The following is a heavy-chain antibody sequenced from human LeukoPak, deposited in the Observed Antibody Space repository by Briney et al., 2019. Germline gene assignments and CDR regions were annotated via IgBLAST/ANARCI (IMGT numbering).Heavy chain of an antibody. D-gene: IGHD3-10*01. CDR2: IRNKANSYTT. CDR1: GXTFSDHY. J-gene: IGHJ4*02. V-gene: IGHV3-72*01. CDR3: VAMLRGVGY. Sequence: GGSLRLSWAASGXTFSDHYMDWVRQAPGKGREWVGRIRNKANSYTTEYAASVKGRFTISRDDSKNSLYLQVNSLKTEDTAVYYCVAMLRGVGYWGQGTLVTVSS.